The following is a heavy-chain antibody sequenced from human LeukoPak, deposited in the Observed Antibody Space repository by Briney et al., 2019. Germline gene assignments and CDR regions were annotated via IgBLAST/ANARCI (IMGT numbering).Heavy chain of an antibody. V-gene: IGHV5-51*01. CDR3: ARRVAASGTNWFDP. J-gene: IGHJ5*02. CDR2: IYPGDSDT. D-gene: IGHD6-13*01. Sequence: GESLKTSCQGSGYSFTRYWIGWVRQMPGKGLEWMGIIYPGDSDTRHSPPLQGQVPISAGKSLSTAYPQWSSLKASGTAMYYCARRVAASGTNWFDPWGEGTLVTVSS. CDR1: GYSFTRYW.